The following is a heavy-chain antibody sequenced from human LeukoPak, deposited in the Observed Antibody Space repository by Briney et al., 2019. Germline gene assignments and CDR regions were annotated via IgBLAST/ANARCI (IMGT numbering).Heavy chain of an antibody. D-gene: IGHD6-13*01. V-gene: IGHV3-21*01. CDR1: GFTFSSYW. CDR3: ASGPSKAGTLY. CDR2: ISSSSSYI. J-gene: IGHJ4*02. Sequence: GGSLRLSCAASGFTFSSYWMTWVRQAPGKGLEWVSSISSSSSYIYYADSVKGRFTISRDNAKNSLYLQMNSLRAEDTAVYYCASGPSKAGTLYWGQGTLVTVSS.